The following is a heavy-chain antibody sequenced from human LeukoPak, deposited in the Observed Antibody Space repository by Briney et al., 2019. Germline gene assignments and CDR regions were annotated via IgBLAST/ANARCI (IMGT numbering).Heavy chain of an antibody. D-gene: IGHD5-18*01. CDR1: GFTVSSNY. CDR3: ARDRWGYSYGGD. J-gene: IGHJ4*02. V-gene: IGHV3-66*01. CDR2: IFSGGNT. Sequence: GGSLRLSCAASGFTVSSNYMSWVRQAPGKGLEWVSVIFSGGNTFYADSVKGRFTISRDNSKNTLHLQMNSLRAEDTAVYYCARDRWGYSYGGDWGQGTLVTVSS.